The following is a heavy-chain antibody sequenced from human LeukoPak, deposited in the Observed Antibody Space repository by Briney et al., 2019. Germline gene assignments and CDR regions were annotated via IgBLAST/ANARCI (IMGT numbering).Heavy chain of an antibody. D-gene: IGHD3-10*01. CDR2: ISGSGGST. J-gene: IGHJ4*02. CDR1: GFTFTSYA. CDR3: ALRARGSHDC. Sequence: GGTLSLSCAASGFTFTSYAMTWVRHAPARGREWVLAISGSGGSTYYADSVKGRFTISRDNPKNTLGLQMNSLRAERAAVYYCALRARGSHDCWGQGSMVTVCS. V-gene: IGHV3-23*01.